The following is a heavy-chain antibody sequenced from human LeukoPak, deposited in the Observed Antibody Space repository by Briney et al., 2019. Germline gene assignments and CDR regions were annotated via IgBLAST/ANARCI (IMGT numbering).Heavy chain of an antibody. CDR1: GYTFTGYY. J-gene: IGHJ4*02. CDR3: ARGITISGSGMFDY. Sequence: ASVKVSCKPSGYTFTGYYIHWVRQAPGQGLEWMGWINPNSGATNYAQKFQGRVAMTRDTSISTAYMELSGLTYDDAAVYRCARGITISGSGMFDYWGQGTLVTVSS. CDR2: INPNSGAT. D-gene: IGHD3-9*01. V-gene: IGHV1-2*02.